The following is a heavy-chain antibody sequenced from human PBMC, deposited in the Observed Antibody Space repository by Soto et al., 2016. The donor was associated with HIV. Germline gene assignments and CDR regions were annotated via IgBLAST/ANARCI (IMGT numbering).Heavy chain of an antibody. J-gene: IGHJ3*02. D-gene: IGHD1-26*01. V-gene: IGHV3-66*01. CDR1: GFTVSDNY. CDR2: VYSGGTT. Sequence: EVQLVESGGGSVQPGGSLRLSCTASGFTVSDNYMNWVRQIPGKGLEWVSVVYSGGTTFYADSVKGRFTISRDISKNMLYLQMNSLRVEDTAVYYCVREGYSGSFYNAFDIWGLGTMVTVSS. CDR3: VREGYSGSFYNAFDI.